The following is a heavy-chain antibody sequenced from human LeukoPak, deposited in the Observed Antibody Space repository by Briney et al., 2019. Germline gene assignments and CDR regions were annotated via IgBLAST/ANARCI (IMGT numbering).Heavy chain of an antibody. CDR3: ARGLPDYYYYGMDV. CDR2: INHSGST. J-gene: IGHJ6*02. D-gene: IGHD1-26*01. Sequence: PPETLSLTCAVYGGSFSGYYWSWIRQPPGKGLEWIGEINHSGSTNYNPSLKSRVTISVDTSKNQFSLKLSSVTAADTAVYYCARGLPDYYYYGMDVWGQGTTVTVSS. CDR1: GGSFSGYY. V-gene: IGHV4-34*01.